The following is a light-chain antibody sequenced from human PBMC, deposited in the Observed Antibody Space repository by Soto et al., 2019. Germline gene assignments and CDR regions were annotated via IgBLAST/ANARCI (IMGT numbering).Light chain of an antibody. CDR1: SANIGAGYD. V-gene: IGLV1-40*01. J-gene: IGLJ1*01. CDR2: GNI. Sequence: QSVLTQPPSVSGAPGQRVTISCTGSSANIGAGYDVHWYQQRPGTGPKLLIFGNINRPSGVPDRFSGSKSGTSASLAITGLQAEDEGDFYCKSSASTLSDRYVSGTLTKV. CDR3: KSSASTLSDRYV.